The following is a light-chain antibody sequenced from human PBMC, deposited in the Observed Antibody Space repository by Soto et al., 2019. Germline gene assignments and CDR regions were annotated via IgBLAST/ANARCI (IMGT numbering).Light chain of an antibody. V-gene: IGKV3-20*01. CDR2: GAS. Sequence: ETVLTQSPGTLSLSPGERATLSCRASQSVTSDFLAWYQQKPGQAPRLLIYGASTMAAGVPDRFSGSGSGTDFTLTITRLEPEDFAVYYCQQYGRSSLMFTFGQGTKLGV. J-gene: IGKJ2*01. CDR3: QQYGRSSLMFT. CDR1: QSVTSDF.